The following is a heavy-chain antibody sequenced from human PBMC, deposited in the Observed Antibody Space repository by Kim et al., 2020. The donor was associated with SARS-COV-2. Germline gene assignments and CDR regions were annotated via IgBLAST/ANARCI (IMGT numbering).Heavy chain of an antibody. Sequence: ASVKVSCKSSGYTFTNYAIHWVRQAPGQRLEWMGWINTGSGNTKYSQIFQGRVAITRDTSPNTAYMELSSLRSDDTAVYYCARDHRSCSISTCYGEALDY. CDR3: ARDHRSCSISTCYGEALDY. CDR1: GYTFTNYA. D-gene: IGHD2-2*01. CDR2: INTGSGNT. J-gene: IGHJ4*01. V-gene: IGHV1-3*04.